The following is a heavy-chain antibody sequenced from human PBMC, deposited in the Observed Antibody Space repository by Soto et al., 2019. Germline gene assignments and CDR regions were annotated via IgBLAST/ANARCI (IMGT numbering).Heavy chain of an antibody. D-gene: IGHD3-10*01. CDR2: IYYTGST. J-gene: IGHJ6*02. Sequence: PSETLSLTCTVSGGSITSYYWSWSRQPPGKGLEWLGYIYYTGSTTYNPSLKSRVTISLDTSKNQFSLKLNSVTAADTAVYYCARHAFGSGFYYGMDVWGQGTTVTVSS. V-gene: IGHV4-59*08. CDR3: ARHAFGSGFYYGMDV. CDR1: GGSITSYY.